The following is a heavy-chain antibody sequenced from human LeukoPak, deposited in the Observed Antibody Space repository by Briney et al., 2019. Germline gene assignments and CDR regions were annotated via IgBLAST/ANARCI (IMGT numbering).Heavy chain of an antibody. CDR2: INHSGST. Sequence: SETLSLTCAVYGGSFSGYYWSWIRQPPGKGLEWIGEINHSGSTNYNPSLKSRVTISVDTSKNQFSLKLSSVTAADTAVYYCARGYGDYAGYYYYYYGVDVWGQGTTVTVSS. V-gene: IGHV4-34*01. CDR3: ARGYGDYAGYYYYYYGVDV. J-gene: IGHJ6*02. D-gene: IGHD4-17*01. CDR1: GGSFSGYY.